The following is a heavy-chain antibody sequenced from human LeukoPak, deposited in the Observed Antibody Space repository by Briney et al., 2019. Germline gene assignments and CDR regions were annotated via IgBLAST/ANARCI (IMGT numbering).Heavy chain of an antibody. CDR1: GGSISSGGYY. CDR3: ARSLYVDGSIWYFHL. CDR2: IYYSGST. V-gene: IGHV4-31*03. Sequence: SETLSLTCTVSGGSISSGGYYWSWIRQHPGKGLEWIGYIYYSGSTYYNPSLKSRVTISVDTSKNQFSLKLSSVTAADTAVYYCARSLYVDGSIWYFHLWGRGTLVTVSS. J-gene: IGHJ2*01. D-gene: IGHD3-10*01.